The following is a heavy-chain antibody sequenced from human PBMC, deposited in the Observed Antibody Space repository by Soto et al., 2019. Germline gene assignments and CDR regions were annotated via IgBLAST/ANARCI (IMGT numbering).Heavy chain of an antibody. J-gene: IGHJ3*02. CDR1: GGSIISGGYS. D-gene: IGHD3-22*01. CDR3: ARFHRDYYDRSGLDAFDI. Sequence: TLSLTCAVSGGSIISGGYSWSLIRQPPGKGLEWIGYIYHSGSTYYNPSLKSRVTISVDTSKNQFSLKLSSVTAADTAVYYCARFHRDYYDRSGLDAFDIWGQGTMVTVSS. CDR2: IYHSGST. V-gene: IGHV4-30-2*05.